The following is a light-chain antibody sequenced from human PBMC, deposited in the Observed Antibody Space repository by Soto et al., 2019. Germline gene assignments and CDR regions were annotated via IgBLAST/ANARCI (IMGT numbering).Light chain of an antibody. J-gene: IGLJ1*01. Sequence: QSVLTQPASVSASPGQSITISCTGTNSDVGAYNYVSWYQQHPGKAPKFMIYEVSNRPSGVSNRFSGSKSGNTASLTISGLQADDEADYYCSSYTISSTYVFGTGTKLTVL. CDR3: SSYTISSTYV. CDR2: EVS. CDR1: NSDVGAYNY. V-gene: IGLV2-14*01.